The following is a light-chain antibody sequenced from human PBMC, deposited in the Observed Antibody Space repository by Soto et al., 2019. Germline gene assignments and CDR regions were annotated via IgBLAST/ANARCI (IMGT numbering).Light chain of an antibody. V-gene: IGLV2-14*01. CDR3: SSYTSSSTRV. Sequence: QSALTQPASVSGSPGRSITISCTGASSDVGGYNYVSWYQQQPGKAPKLMIYEVSNRPSGVSNRFSGSKSGNTASLTISGLQAEDESDYYCSSYTSSSTRVFGGGTKLTV. J-gene: IGLJ3*02. CDR1: SSDVGGYNY. CDR2: EVS.